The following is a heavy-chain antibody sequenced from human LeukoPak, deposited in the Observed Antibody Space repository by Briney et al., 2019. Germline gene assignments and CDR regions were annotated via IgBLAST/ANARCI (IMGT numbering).Heavy chain of an antibody. CDR3: ARDPPVGATGAFDY. CDR1: GFTFSSYA. D-gene: IGHD1-26*01. V-gene: IGHV3-30-3*01. CDR2: ISYDGSNK. Sequence: PGRSLRLSCAASGFTFSSYAMHWVRQAPGKGLEWVAVISYDGSNKYYADSVKGRFTISRDNSKNTLYLQMNSLRAEDTAVYYCARDPPVGATGAFDYWGQGTLVTVSS. J-gene: IGHJ4*02.